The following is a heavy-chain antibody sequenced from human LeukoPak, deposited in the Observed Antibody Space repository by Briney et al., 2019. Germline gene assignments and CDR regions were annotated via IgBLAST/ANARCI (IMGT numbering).Heavy chain of an antibody. V-gene: IGHV4-59*01. D-gene: IGHD3-10*01. CDR3: ARADYYSSGSYSPNFDY. CDR2: IYYSGST. J-gene: IGHJ4*02. CDR1: GGSINSYY. Sequence: PSETLSLTCTVSGGSINSYYWSWIRQPPGKGLEWIGRIYYSGSTNYKPSLKSRVTISVDTSKNQFSLKLSSVTAADTAVYYCARADYYSSGSYSPNFDYWGQGTLVTVSS.